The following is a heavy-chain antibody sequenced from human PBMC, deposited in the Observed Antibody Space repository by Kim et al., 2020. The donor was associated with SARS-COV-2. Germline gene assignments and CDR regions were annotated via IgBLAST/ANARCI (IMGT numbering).Heavy chain of an antibody. CDR3: ASEIVGACFDY. CDR2: I. D-gene: IGHD1-26*01. V-gene: IGHV3-21*01. Sequence: IYYADSVKGRFTISRDNAKNSLYLQMNSLRAEDTAVYYCASEIVGACFDYWGQGTLVTVSS. J-gene: IGHJ4*02.